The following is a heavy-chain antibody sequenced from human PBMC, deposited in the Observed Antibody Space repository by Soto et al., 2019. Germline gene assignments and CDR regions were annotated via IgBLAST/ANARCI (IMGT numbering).Heavy chain of an antibody. Sequence: GGSLRLSCAASGFTFSSYSMNWVRQAPGKGLEWVSYISSSSSTIYYADSVKGRFTISRDNAKNSLYLQMNSLRAEDTAVYYCAITRGDCSGGSCNGIEYWGQGTLVTVSS. V-gene: IGHV3-48*01. CDR3: AITRGDCSGGSCNGIEY. D-gene: IGHD2-15*01. CDR2: ISSSSSTI. J-gene: IGHJ4*02. CDR1: GFTFSSYS.